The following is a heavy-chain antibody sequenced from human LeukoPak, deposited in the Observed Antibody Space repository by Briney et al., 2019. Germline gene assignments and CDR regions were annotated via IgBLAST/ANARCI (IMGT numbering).Heavy chain of an antibody. Sequence: ASVKVSCKASGYTFTSYYMHWVRQAPGQGLEWMGIINPSGGSTSYAQKFQGRVTMTRDTSTSTVYMELSSLRPEDTAVYYCARDSKWDTYAFDIWGQGTMVTVSS. V-gene: IGHV1-46*01. CDR1: GYTFTSYY. CDR3: ARDSKWDTYAFDI. D-gene: IGHD5-18*01. J-gene: IGHJ3*02. CDR2: INPSGGST.